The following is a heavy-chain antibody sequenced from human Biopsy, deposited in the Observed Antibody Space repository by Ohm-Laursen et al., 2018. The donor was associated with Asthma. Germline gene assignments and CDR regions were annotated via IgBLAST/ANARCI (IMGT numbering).Heavy chain of an antibody. Sequence: SVKVSCNASGGMFGNYAISWVRQAPRQGLEWMGGLIPVLGTADYAPMFEGRVTITADEPTSTAYLELTSLRFEDTAVYYCARGYSGTDRIVYYYSGMEVWGQGTTVTVSS. J-gene: IGHJ6*02. CDR1: GGMFGNYA. D-gene: IGHD5-12*01. CDR2: LIPVLGTA. V-gene: IGHV1-69*13. CDR3: ARGYSGTDRIVYYYSGMEV.